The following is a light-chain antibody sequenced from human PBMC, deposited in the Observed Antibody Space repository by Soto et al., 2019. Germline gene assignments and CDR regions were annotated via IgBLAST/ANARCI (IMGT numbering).Light chain of an antibody. J-gene: IGKJ5*01. Sequence: EIVLTQSPGTLSLSPGERATLSCMASQSVSNNYLAWYQQKPGQAPRLLIYGASNRATGIPDRFSGSGSGTDFTLTISRLEPEDFAVYYCQQYGSSLITFGQGTRLEIK. CDR1: QSVSNNY. CDR2: GAS. V-gene: IGKV3-20*01. CDR3: QQYGSSLIT.